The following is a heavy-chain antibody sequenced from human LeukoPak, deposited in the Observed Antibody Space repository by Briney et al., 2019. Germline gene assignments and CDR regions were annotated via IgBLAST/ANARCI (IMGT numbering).Heavy chain of an antibody. CDR3: ATPESYRSGWFLEY. CDR2: IYYGGST. V-gene: IGHV4-30-4*01. D-gene: IGHD6-19*01. CDR1: GGSITSGDSY. J-gene: IGHJ4*02. Sequence: SQTLSLTCTVSGGSITSGDSYWSWFRQPPGKGLEWIGYIYYGGSTYYNPSLKSRVTISVDTSKNQFSLKLSSVTAADTAVYYCATPESYRSGWFLEYWGQGTLVTVSS.